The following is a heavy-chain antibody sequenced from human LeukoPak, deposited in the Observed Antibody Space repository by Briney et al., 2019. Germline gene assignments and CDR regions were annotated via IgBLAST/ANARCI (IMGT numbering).Heavy chain of an antibody. V-gene: IGHV4-59*01. CDR2: IYYSGST. CDR1: GGSISSYY. Sequence: SETLSLTCTVSGGSISSYYWSWIRQPPGKGLEWIGYIYYSGSTNYNPSLKSRVTISVDTSRNQFSLKLSSVTAADTAVYYCARDEYNWFDPWGQGTLVTVSS. CDR3: ARDEYNWFDP. J-gene: IGHJ5*02.